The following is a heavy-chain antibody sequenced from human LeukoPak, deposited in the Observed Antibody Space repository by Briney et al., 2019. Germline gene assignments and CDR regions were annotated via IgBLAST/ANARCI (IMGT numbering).Heavy chain of an antibody. J-gene: IGHJ6*03. V-gene: IGHV4-61*02. CDR1: GGSTSSGSYY. Sequence: SQTLSLTCTVSGGSTSSGSYYWSWIRQPAGKGLEWIGRIYTSGTTNYNPSLKSRVTISVDTSKNQFSLKLTSVTAADTAVYYCARDRRLISDILTGYYRTEYYYYMDVWGKGTTVTISS. D-gene: IGHD3-9*01. CDR3: ARDRRLISDILTGYYRTEYYYYMDV. CDR2: IYTSGTT.